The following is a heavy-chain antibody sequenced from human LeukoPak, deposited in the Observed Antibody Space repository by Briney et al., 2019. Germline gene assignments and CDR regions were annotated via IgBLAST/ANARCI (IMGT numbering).Heavy chain of an antibody. J-gene: IGHJ5*02. CDR2: IYYSGST. V-gene: IGHV4-61*05. Sequence: PSETLSLTCTVSGGSISSSSYYWSWIRQPPGKGLEWIGYIYYSGSTNYNPSLKSRVTISVDTSKNQFSLKLSSVTAADTAVYYCARHAYVAVAGIYSAMTGFDPWGQGTLVTVSS. CDR1: GGSISSSSYY. D-gene: IGHD6-19*01. CDR3: ARHAYVAVAGIYSAMTGFDP.